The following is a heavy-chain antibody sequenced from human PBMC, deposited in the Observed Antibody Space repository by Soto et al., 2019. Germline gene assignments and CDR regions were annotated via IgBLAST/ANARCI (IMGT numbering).Heavy chain of an antibody. CDR1: GFTFTRYN. J-gene: IGHJ4*02. V-gene: IGHV3-21*06. CDR3: ARESEDLTSNFDY. Sequence: GGSLRLSCAASGFTFTRYNMNWVRQAPGKGLEWVSSISSTTNYIYYGDSMKGRFTISRDNAKNSLYLEMNSLRAEDTAVYYCARESEDLTSNFDYWGQGTLVTVSS. CDR2: ISSTTNYI.